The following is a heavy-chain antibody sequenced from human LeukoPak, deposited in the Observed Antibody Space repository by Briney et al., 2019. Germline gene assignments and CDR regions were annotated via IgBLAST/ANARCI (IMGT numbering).Heavy chain of an antibody. CDR1: GGSISSGGYY. D-gene: IGHD3-10*01. Sequence: SETLSLTCTVSGGSISSGGYYWSWIRQHPGKGLEWIGYIYHSGSTYYNPSLKSRVTISVDTSKNQFSLKLSSVTAADTAVYYCARDWQDTMVRGVIITDPTDYWGQGTLVTVSS. CDR2: IYHSGST. J-gene: IGHJ4*02. CDR3: ARDWQDTMVRGVIITDPTDY. V-gene: IGHV4-31*03.